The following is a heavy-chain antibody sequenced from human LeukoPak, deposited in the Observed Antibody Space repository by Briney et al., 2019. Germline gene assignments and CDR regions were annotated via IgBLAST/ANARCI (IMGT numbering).Heavy chain of an antibody. CDR3: ARDARFGELVDY. CDR2: INSSGSI. Sequence: SETLSLTCAVYGGSFSGYYWSWLRQPPGKGPEWIGEINSSGSINYNPSLKSRVTISVDMSKNQVSLKLASVTAADTAMYYCARDARFGELVDYWGRGTLVTVSS. V-gene: IGHV4-34*01. CDR1: GGSFSGYY. D-gene: IGHD3-10*01. J-gene: IGHJ4*02.